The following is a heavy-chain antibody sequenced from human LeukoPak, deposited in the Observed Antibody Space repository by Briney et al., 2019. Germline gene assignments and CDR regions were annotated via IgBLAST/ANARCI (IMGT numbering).Heavy chain of an antibody. CDR1: GYTFTGYY. V-gene: IGHV1-2*02. CDR3: ARAYNWGYDY. Sequence: ASVKVSCKAFGYTFTGYYIHWVRQAPGQGLEWMGWINPNSGDTNYAQKFQGRVTMTRDTSISTAYMELSRLRFDDTAVYYCARAYNWGYDYWGQGTLVTVSS. CDR2: INPNSGDT. J-gene: IGHJ4*02. D-gene: IGHD1-1*01.